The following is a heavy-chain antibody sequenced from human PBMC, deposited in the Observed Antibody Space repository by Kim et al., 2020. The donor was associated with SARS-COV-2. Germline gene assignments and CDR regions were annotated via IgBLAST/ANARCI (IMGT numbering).Heavy chain of an antibody. CDR3: ARAETIFGVVIGCFDY. CDR2: IYYSGST. CDR1: GGSISSVGYY. V-gene: IGHV4-31*03. J-gene: IGHJ4*01. Sequence: SETLSLTCIVSGGSISSVGYYWSWIRQHPGKGLEWIGYIYYSGSTYYNSSLKSRVTISVDTSKNQFSLKLSSVTAADTAVYHCARAETIFGVVIGCFDY. D-gene: IGHD3-3*01.